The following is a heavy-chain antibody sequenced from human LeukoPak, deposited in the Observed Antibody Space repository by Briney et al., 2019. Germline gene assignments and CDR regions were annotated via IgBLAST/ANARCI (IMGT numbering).Heavy chain of an antibody. Sequence: GESLKISCKGSGYSFASYWIGWVRQMPGKGLEWMGIIYPGDSDTRYSPSLQGQVTISVDTSIGTAYLQWSSLKASDTAIYYCARQNDFRLDYWGQGTLVTVSS. CDR2: IYPGDSDT. CDR3: ARQNDFRLDY. D-gene: IGHD3-3*01. CDR1: GYSFASYW. J-gene: IGHJ4*02. V-gene: IGHV5-51*01.